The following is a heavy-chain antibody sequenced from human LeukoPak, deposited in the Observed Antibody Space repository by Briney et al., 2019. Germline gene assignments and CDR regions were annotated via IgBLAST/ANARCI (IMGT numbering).Heavy chain of an antibody. CDR2: IYHSGST. V-gene: IGHV4-4*02. CDR3: ARGGTHWLDY. CDR1: GGSISSSNW. D-gene: IGHD1-1*01. J-gene: IGHJ4*02. Sequence: SETLSLTCAVSGGSISSSNWWSWVRQPPGKGLEWIGEIYHSGSTNYNPSLKSRVTILLDTSKNQFSLNLSSVTAADTAVYYCARGGTHWLDYWGQGILVTVSS.